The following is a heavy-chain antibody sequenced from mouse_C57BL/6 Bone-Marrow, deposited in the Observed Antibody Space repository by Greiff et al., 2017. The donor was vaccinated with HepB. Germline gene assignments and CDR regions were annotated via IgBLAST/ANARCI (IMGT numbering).Heavy chain of an antibody. J-gene: IGHJ4*01. CDR1: GYAFSSSW. V-gene: IGHV1-82*01. CDR3: ATLGDYAMDY. Sequence: QVQLQQSGPELVKPGASVKISCKASGYAFSSSWMNWVKQRPGKGLEWIGRIYPGDGDTNYNGKFKGKATLTADKSSSTAYMQLSSLTSEDSAVYFCATLGDYAMDYRGQGTSVTVSS. CDR2: IYPGDGDT. D-gene: IGHD3-1*01.